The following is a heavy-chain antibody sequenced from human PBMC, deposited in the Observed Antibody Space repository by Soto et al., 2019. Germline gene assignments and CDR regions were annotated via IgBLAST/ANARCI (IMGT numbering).Heavy chain of an antibody. D-gene: IGHD2-2*02. J-gene: IGHJ6*02. Sequence: PGGSLRLSCAASGFTVSSNDMNWVRQAPGKGLEWVSVIYSGGSTYYADSVKGRFAISRDNSKNTLYLQMNSLRAEDTAVYYCAREYLMDVWGQGTTVTVSS. CDR2: IYSGGST. CDR3: AREYLMDV. CDR1: GFTVSSND. V-gene: IGHV3-66*01.